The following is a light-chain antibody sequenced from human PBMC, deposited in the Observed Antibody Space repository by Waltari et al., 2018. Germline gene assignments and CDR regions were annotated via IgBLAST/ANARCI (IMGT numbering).Light chain of an antibody. J-gene: IGKJ1*01. CDR2: HTS. Sequence: IVLTQSPGTLSLSPGERATLSCRASQGVGKYLAWYQQRPGQAPRLLLYHTSIRANGIPDRFSESGYGKDCSLKISRLEAEDFAVYYCQKYDFLPATFGQGTTVEIK. V-gene: IGKV3-20*01. CDR1: QGVGKY. CDR3: QKYDFLPAT.